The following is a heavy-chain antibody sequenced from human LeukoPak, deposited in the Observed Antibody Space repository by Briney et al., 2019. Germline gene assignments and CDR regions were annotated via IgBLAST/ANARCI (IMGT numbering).Heavy chain of an antibody. V-gene: IGHV4-30-4*08. CDR3: AEASAAAVGNWFDP. CDR1: GGSISSGDYY. Sequence: SETRSLTCTVSGGSISSGDYYWSWIRQPPGKGLEWIGYIYYSGSTYYNPSLKSRVTISVDTSKNQFSLKLSSVTAADTAVYYCAEASAAAVGNWFDPWGQGTLVTVSS. D-gene: IGHD2-2*01. CDR2: IYYSGST. J-gene: IGHJ5*02.